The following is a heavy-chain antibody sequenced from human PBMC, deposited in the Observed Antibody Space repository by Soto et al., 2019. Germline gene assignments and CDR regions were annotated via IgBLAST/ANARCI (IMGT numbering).Heavy chain of an antibody. V-gene: IGHV4-30-2*01. CDR2: MYHSGST. D-gene: IGHD2-2*01. Sequence: QLQLQDSGSVLVKPSQTLSLTCAVSGGSISSGGYSWSWIRQPPGKGLEWIGYMYHSGSTYYNQSLKSRVTISIDRSKNQFSRKLSSVTAADTAVYYGARVPDYWGQGILVTVSS. CDR3: ARVPDY. J-gene: IGHJ4*02. CDR1: GGSISSGGYS.